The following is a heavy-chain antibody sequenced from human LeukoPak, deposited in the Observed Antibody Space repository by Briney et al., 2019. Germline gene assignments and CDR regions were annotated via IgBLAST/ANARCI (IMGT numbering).Heavy chain of an antibody. D-gene: IGHD1-26*01. V-gene: IGHV3-21*01. Sequence: GSLRLSCAASGFTFSGYNMNWVRQAPGKGLEWVSSITSTGTYTFYADSVKGRFTISRDNAKNSLYLQMNSLRAEDTAIYYCARDPYSGSYGDSYYYYMDVWGKGTTVTISS. CDR2: ITSTGTYT. CDR1: GFTFSGYN. J-gene: IGHJ6*03. CDR3: ARDPYSGSYGDSYYYYMDV.